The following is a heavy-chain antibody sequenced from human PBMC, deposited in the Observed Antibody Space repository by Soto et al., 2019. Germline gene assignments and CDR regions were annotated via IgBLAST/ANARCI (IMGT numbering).Heavy chain of an antibody. J-gene: IGHJ5*02. CDR1: GFSFSSYG. CDR2: IGGRGDST. CDR3: ARGKDDSGDSDVWFDT. Sequence: EEQLLESGGGLVQPGGSLRLSCAASGFSFSSYGMSRVRQAPGKGLEWVSGIGGRGDSTYYADSVKGRFTISRDKSKNTLYLQMMSPRAADTAVYYSARGKDDSGDSDVWFDTWGQGTLVSVSS. V-gene: IGHV3-23*01. D-gene: IGHD4-17*01.